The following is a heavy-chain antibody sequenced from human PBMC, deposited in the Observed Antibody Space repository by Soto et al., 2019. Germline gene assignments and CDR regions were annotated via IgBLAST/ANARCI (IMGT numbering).Heavy chain of an antibody. J-gene: IGHJ6*02. CDR3: AREGVLYDSSGYGMDV. D-gene: IGHD3-22*01. V-gene: IGHV1-18*01. CDR1: GYTFTSYG. Sequence: QVQLVQSGAEVKKPGASVKVSCKASGYTFTSYGISWVRQAPGQGLDWMGWISAYNGNTNYAQKLQGRVTMTTDTSTSTAYMELRSLRSDDTDVYYCAREGVLYDSSGYGMDVWGQWTTVTASS. CDR2: ISAYNGNT.